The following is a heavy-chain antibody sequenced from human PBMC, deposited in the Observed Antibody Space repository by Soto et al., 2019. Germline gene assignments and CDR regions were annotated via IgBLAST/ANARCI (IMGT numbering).Heavy chain of an antibody. D-gene: IGHD6-6*01. CDR3: ARRASWQLGRHYYYGMDV. V-gene: IGHV1-2*02. CDR2: INPNSGGT. J-gene: IGHJ6*02. Sequence: ASVKVSCKASGYTFTGYYMHWVRQAPGQGLEWMGWINPNSGGTNYAQKFQGRVTMTRDTSISTAYMELSRLRSDDTAVYYCARRASWQLGRHYYYGMDVWGQGTTVTVS. CDR1: GYTFTGYY.